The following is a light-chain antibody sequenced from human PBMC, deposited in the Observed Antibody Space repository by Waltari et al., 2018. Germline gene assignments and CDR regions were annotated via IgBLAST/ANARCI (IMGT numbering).Light chain of an antibody. CDR3: QQYGTSSALT. Sequence: EIVLPQSPGTLSLSPGESATPSCRASQTIIANYLAWYQQKPGQAPRLLIYGASNRATGIPDRFSGSGSGTDFTLTISRLEPEDYAVYHCQQYGTSSALTFGGGTKVEIK. V-gene: IGKV3-20*01. J-gene: IGKJ4*01. CDR2: GAS. CDR1: QTIIANY.